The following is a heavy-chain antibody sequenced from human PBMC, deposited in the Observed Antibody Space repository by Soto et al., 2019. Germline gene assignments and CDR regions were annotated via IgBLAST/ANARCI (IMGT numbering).Heavy chain of an antibody. Sequence: GESLKISCAASGFTFSSYWMSWVRQAPGKGLEWVANIKQDGSEKYYVDSVKGRFTISRDNAKNSLYLQMNSLRAEDTAVYYCARDRAEFWYNSDSFDVWGQGTTVTVSS. D-gene: IGHD1-1*01. J-gene: IGHJ6*02. CDR3: ARDRAEFWYNSDSFDV. CDR2: IKQDGSEK. CDR1: GFTFSSYW. V-gene: IGHV3-7*01.